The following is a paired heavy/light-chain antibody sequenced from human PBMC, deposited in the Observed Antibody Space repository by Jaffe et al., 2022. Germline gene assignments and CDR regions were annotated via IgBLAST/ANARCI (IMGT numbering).Light chain of an antibody. V-gene: IGKV3-20*01. CDR1: QSVSSSY. J-gene: IGKJ1*01. Sequence: EIVLTQSPGTLSLSPGERATLSCRASQSVSSSYLAWYQQKPGQAPRLLIYGASSRATGIPDRFSGSGSGTDFTLTISRLEPEDFAVYYCQQYGSSPGGRTFGQGTKVEIK. CDR2: GAS. CDR3: QQYGSSPGGRT.
Heavy chain of an antibody. J-gene: IGHJ4*02. V-gene: IGHV3-48*03. D-gene: IGHD3-9*01. Sequence: EVQLVESGGGLVQPGGSLRLSCAASGFTFSSYEMNWVRQAPGKGLEWVSYISSSGSTIYYADSVKGRFTISRDNAKNSLYLQMNSLRAEDTAVYYCARDLPPDYDILTGSSPLDYWGQGTLVTVSS. CDR3: ARDLPPDYDILTGSSPLDY. CDR2: ISSSGSTI. CDR1: GFTFSSYE.